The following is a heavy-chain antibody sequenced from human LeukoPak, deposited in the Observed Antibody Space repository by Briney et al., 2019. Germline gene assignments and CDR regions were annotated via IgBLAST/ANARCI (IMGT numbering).Heavy chain of an antibody. CDR1: GFTFSSYS. V-gene: IGHV3-30*02. CDR3: AKDVAYYDSSGYYLLDYYYYYMDV. CDR2: IRYDGSNK. Sequence: GGSLRLSCAASGFTFSSYSMNWVRQAPGKGLEWVAFIRYDGSNKYYADSVKGRFTISRDNSKNTLYLQMNSLRAEDTAVYYCAKDVAYYDSSGYYLLDYYYYYMDVWGKGTTVTVSS. J-gene: IGHJ6*03. D-gene: IGHD3-22*01.